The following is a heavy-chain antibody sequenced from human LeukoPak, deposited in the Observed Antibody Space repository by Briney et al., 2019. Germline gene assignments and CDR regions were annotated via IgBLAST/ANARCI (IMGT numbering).Heavy chain of an antibody. CDR3: ARVRVLRFLEWLLIY. V-gene: IGHV1-2*02. CDR1: GYTFTGYY. CDR2: INPNSGGT. D-gene: IGHD3-3*01. Sequence: ASVKVSCKASGYTFTGYYMHWARQAPGQGLEWMGWINPNSGGTNYAQKFQGRVTMTRDTSISTAYMELSRLRSDDTAVYYCARVRVLRFLEWLLIYWGQGTLVTVSS. J-gene: IGHJ4*02.